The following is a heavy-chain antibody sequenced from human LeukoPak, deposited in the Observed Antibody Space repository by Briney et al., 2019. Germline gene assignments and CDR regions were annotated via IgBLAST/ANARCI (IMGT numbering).Heavy chain of an antibody. D-gene: IGHD6-19*01. J-gene: IGHJ4*02. CDR1: GFAFSSYA. Sequence: GGSLRLSCAASGFAFSSYAMSWVRQAPGKGLEWVSSISSSSSYIYYADSVKGRFTISRDNAKNSLYLQMNSLRAEDTAVYYCAKDQGSGPMGYFDYWGQGTLVTVSS. CDR3: AKDQGSGPMGYFDY. CDR2: ISSSSSYI. V-gene: IGHV3-21*01.